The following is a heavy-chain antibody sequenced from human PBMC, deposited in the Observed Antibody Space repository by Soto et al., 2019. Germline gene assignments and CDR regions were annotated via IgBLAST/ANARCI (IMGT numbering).Heavy chain of an antibody. V-gene: IGHV1-8*01. D-gene: IGHD3-22*01. CDR3: SRVQDNYDRSGLFDL. CDR2: MNPNSGNT. Sequence: QVQLVQSGAEVKKPGASVKVSCRASGHTFTSYDINWVRQATGQGLEWMGWMNPNSGNTGYAQKFQGRVTMTWDTSINTAYMELSSLRSEDTAVYYCSRVQDNYDRSGLFDLRGQGALVTVSS. CDR1: GHTFTSYD. J-gene: IGHJ4*02.